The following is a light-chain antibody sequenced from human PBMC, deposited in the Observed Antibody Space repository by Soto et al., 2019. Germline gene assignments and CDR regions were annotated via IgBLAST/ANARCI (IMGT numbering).Light chain of an antibody. CDR1: QSVDSY. Sequence: EIVLTQSPASLSLSPGERATLSCRASQSVDSYLVWYQQKPGQAPRLLIFGASTRATGIPARFSGSGSGTEFTLTISSLQSEDFAVYYCQQYNNWPAITFGQGTRLEIK. CDR2: GAS. J-gene: IGKJ5*01. CDR3: QQYNNWPAIT. V-gene: IGKV3D-15*01.